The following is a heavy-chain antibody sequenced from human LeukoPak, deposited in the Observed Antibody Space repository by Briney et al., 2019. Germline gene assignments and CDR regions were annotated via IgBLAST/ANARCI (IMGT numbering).Heavy chain of an antibody. CDR2: SGSGGST. V-gene: IGHV3-23*01. J-gene: IGHJ6*03. Sequence: GGSLRLSCAASGFTFSSDAMSWVRQAPGKGLEWVSASGSGGSTYYADSVKGRFTISRDNSKNTLYLQMNSLRAEDTAVYYCARDHSSASYTYYYYYMDVWGKGTTVTVSS. D-gene: IGHD1-26*01. CDR3: ARDHSSASYTYYYYYMDV. CDR1: GFTFSSDA.